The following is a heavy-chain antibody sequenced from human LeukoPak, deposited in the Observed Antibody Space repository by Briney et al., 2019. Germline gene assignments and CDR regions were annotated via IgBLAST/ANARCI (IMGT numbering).Heavy chain of an antibody. J-gene: IGHJ6*02. Sequence: PGGSLRLSCAASGFXFSSYWIHWVRQAPGKGLVWVSRINSDGSSTSYADSVKGRFTISRDNAKNTLYLQMNSLRAEDTAVYYCARGQQSGSYYYYGMDVWGQGTTVTVSS. V-gene: IGHV3-74*01. CDR1: GFXFSSYW. CDR2: INSDGSST. CDR3: ARGQQSGSYYYYGMDV. D-gene: IGHD1-26*01.